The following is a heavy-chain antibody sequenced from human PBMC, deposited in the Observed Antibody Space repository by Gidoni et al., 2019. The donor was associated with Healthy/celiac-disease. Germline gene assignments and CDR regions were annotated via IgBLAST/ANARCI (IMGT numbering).Heavy chain of an antibody. D-gene: IGHD6-25*01. CDR1: GGSISSGSYY. CDR3: ARDRKGVAAGD. CDR2: IYTSGST. V-gene: IGHV4-61*02. Sequence: QVQLQESGPGLVKPSQTLSLTCTVSGGSISSGSYYWSWIRQPAGKGLEWIGRIYTSGSTNYNPSLKSRISISLDTSKNQFSLKLNSVTAADTAVYYCARDRKGVAAGDWGQGTLVTVSS. J-gene: IGHJ4*02.